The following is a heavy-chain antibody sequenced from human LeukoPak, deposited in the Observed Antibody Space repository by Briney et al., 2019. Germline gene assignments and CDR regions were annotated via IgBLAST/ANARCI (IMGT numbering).Heavy chain of an antibody. D-gene: IGHD2-2*01. Sequence: GGSLRLSCAASGFTFSSYWMHWARQAPGKGLVWVSRINSDGSSTSYADSVKGRFTISRDNAKNTLYLQMNSLRAEDTAVYYCARVRYCSSTSCYNWFDPWGQGTLVTVSS. CDR3: ARVRYCSSTSCYNWFDP. CDR1: GFTFSSYW. CDR2: INSDGSST. V-gene: IGHV3-74*01. J-gene: IGHJ5*02.